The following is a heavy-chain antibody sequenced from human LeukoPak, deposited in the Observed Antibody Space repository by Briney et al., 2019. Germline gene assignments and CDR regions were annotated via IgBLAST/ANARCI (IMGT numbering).Heavy chain of an antibody. CDR1: GFTFSSYA. J-gene: IGHJ4*02. V-gene: IGHV3-23*01. D-gene: IGHD3-22*01. CDR3: AKVGVTMIVVANFDY. CDR2: ISGSGGST. Sequence: PGGSLRLSCAASGFTFSSYATSWVRQAPGKGLEWVSAISGSGGSTYYADSVKGRFTISRDNSKNTLYLQMNSLRAEDTAVYYCAKVGVTMIVVANFDYWGQGTLVTVSS.